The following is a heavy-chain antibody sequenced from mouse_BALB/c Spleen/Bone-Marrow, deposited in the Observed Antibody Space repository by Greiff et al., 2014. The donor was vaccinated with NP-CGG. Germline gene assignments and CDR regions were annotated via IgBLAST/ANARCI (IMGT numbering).Heavy chain of an antibody. Sequence: VQLQQSGPGLVEPSQSLSLTCSVTGYSITSGYYWNWIRQFPGNKLEWMGYISYDGSNNYNPSLKNRISITRDTSKNQFFLKLNAVTTGDTAAYCCARDGVFAYWGQGTLVTVSA. J-gene: IGHJ3*01. V-gene: IGHV3-6*02. CDR1: GYSITSGYY. CDR3: ARDGVFAY. CDR2: ISYDGSN.